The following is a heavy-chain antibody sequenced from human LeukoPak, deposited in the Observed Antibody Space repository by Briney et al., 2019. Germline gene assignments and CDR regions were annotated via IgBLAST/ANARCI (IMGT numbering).Heavy chain of an antibody. J-gene: IGHJ3*02. V-gene: IGHV3-53*01. CDR2: IYSGGGT. CDR3: ARDGDYGGNSYGAFDI. CDR1: GGSFSGYY. D-gene: IGHD4-23*01. Sequence: ETLSLTCAVYGGSFSGYYWSWVRQAPGKGLEWVSVIYSGGGTYYADSVKGRFTISRDNSKNTLYLQMNSLRAEDTAVYYCARDGDYGGNSYGAFDIWGQGTMVTVSS.